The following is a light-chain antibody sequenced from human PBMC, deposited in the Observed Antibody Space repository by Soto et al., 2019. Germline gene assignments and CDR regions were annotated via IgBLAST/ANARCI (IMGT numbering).Light chain of an antibody. CDR3: QQYGTPRSVT. Sequence: EIVLTQSPGTLSLSPGERATLSCRASQSVSSSYLAWYQQKPGQAPRLLIYGASSRATGIPDRFSGSGSGTDFTLTISKVEPEDFAVYYCQQYGTPRSVTFGQGTRLEIK. CDR1: QSVSSSY. J-gene: IGKJ5*01. V-gene: IGKV3-20*01. CDR2: GAS.